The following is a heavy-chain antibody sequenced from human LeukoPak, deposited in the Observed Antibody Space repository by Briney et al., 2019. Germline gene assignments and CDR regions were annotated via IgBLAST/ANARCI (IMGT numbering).Heavy chain of an antibody. Sequence: SETLSLTCTVSGGSISSYYWSWIRQPPGKGLEWIGYIYYSGSTNYNPSLKSRVTISVDTSKNQFSLKLSSVTAADTAVYYCARSVDDFWSGSIEVYYYYYMDVWGKGTTVTLSS. V-gene: IGHV4-59*01. CDR3: ARSVDDFWSGSIEVYYYYYMDV. CDR2: IYYSGST. D-gene: IGHD3-3*01. J-gene: IGHJ6*03. CDR1: GGSISSYY.